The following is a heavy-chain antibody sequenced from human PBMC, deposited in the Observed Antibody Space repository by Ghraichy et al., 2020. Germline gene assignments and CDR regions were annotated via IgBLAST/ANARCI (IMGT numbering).Heavy chain of an antibody. CDR2: IYYSGST. CDR1: GGSISSSSYY. D-gene: IGHD3-10*01. J-gene: IGHJ5*02. CDR3: ARHYYYGSGSYSDPNWFDP. V-gene: IGHV4-39*01. Sequence: SETLSLTCTVSGGSISSSSYYWGWIRQPPGKGLEWIGSIYYSGSTYYNPSLKSRVTISVDTSKNQFSLKLSSVTAADTAVYYCARHYYYGSGSYSDPNWFDPWGQGTLVTVSS.